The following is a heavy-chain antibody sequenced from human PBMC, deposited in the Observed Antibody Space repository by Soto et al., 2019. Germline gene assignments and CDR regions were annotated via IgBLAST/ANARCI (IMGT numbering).Heavy chain of an antibody. Sequence: ASVKVSCKASGYTFTSYAIHWVRQAPGQRLEWMGWINAGNGNTKYSQKFQGRVTITRDTSASTAYMELSSLRSEDTAVYYCASAYYYDSSGYYIYYGMDVWGQGTTVTVSS. J-gene: IGHJ6*02. CDR2: INAGNGNT. CDR3: ASAYYYDSSGYYIYYGMDV. V-gene: IGHV1-3*01. D-gene: IGHD3-22*01. CDR1: GYTFTSYA.